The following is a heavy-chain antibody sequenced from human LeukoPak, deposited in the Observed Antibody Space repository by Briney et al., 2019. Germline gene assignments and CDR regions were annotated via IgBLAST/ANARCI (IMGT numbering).Heavy chain of an antibody. V-gene: IGHV3-53*01. CDR1: GFTVSSNY. D-gene: IGHD3-10*01. CDR2: IYSGGST. J-gene: IGHJ4*02. Sequence: GGSLXLSXAASGFTVSSNYMSWVRQAPGKGLEWVSSIYSGGSTFYADSVKGRFTISRDNSKNTLYLQMNSLRADDTAIYYCARGAYGSGNYYTDYWGQGTLVTVSS. CDR3: ARGAYGSGNYYTDY.